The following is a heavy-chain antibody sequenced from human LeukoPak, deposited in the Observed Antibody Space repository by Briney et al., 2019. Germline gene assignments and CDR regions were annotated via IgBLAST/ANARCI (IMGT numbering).Heavy chain of an antibody. CDR1: GGSFSGYY. Sequence: SETLSLTCAVYGGSFSGYYWSWVRQPPGKGPEWIGEIDQSGSTNYNPSLKSRVTITIDTSKSQFSLKLNSVTAADTAVYYCAINDGSRSYYKSDYWGQGTLVTVSS. D-gene: IGHD3-10*01. CDR3: AINDGSRSYYKSDY. J-gene: IGHJ4*02. V-gene: IGHV4-34*01. CDR2: IDQSGST.